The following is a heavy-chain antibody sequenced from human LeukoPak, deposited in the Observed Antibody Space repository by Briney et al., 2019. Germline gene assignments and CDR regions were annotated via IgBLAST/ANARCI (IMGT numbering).Heavy chain of an antibody. V-gene: IGHV4-4*07. D-gene: IGHD5-12*01. CDR2: IYSSGTT. Sequence: SETLSLTCTASGGSISNYYWSWIRQPAGKGLEWIGCIYSSGTTIYHPPLKSRVTMSVDTSKNQFSLELSSVTAADTAVYFCARGSSGYGPWGKGTLVPVSS. CDR1: GGSISNYY. J-gene: IGHJ4*02. CDR3: ARGSSGYGP.